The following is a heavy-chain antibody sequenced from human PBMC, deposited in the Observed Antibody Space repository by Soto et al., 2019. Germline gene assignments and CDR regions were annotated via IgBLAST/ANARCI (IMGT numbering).Heavy chain of an antibody. CDR3: ARYPYTSYCSDGSCSYDAFDI. V-gene: IGHV1-8*01. D-gene: IGHD2-15*01. J-gene: IGHJ3*02. CDR1: GYSFTSYD. Sequence: QVQMVQSGAEVKKPGASVTVSCRASGYSFTSYDVNWVRQATGQGLEWMGWMNPTSGNTAFAETFQGRVTMTRDTPISTAYMELSGLTAEDTAVYYCARYPYTSYCSDGSCSYDAFDIWGQGTVVTVSS. CDR2: MNPTSGNT.